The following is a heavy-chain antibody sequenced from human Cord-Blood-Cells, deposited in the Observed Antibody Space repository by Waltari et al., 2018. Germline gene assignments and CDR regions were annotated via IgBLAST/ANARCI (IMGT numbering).Heavy chain of an antibody. CDR2: IKSKTDGGTT. CDR3: TTVSTTGTTLYYYYYYMDV. D-gene: IGHD1-7*01. Sequence: FSNAWMSWVRQAPGKGLEWVGRIKSKTDGGTTDYAAPVKGRFTISRDDSKNTLYLQMNSLKTEDTAVYYCTTVSTTGTTLYYYYYYMDVWGKGTTVTVSS. V-gene: IGHV3-15*01. CDR1: FSNAW. J-gene: IGHJ6*03.